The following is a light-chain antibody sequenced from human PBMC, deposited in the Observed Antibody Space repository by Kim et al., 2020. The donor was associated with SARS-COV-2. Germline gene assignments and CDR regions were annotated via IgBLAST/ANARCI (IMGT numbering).Light chain of an antibody. V-gene: IGLV3-1*01. CDR3: QAWDSSTVV. J-gene: IGLJ2*01. Sequence: SRSPGQKARITCSGDKLGDKYACWYQQKPGQSPVLVIYQDSKRPSGIPERFSGSNSGNTATLTISGTQAMDEADYYCQAWDSSTVVFGGGTQLTVL. CDR1: KLGDKY. CDR2: QDS.